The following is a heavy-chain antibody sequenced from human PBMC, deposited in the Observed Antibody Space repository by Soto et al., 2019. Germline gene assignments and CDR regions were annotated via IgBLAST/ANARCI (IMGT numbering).Heavy chain of an antibody. V-gene: IGHV4-31*03. CDR1: YGNSVNVGYY. D-gene: IGHD2-2*01. Sequence: TSTVSYGNSVNVGYYCIWINKHPGKGLEWIGYIYYSGSTYYNPSLKRRVTISVDTSKNQFSLKLSSVTAADTAVYYCARDRYCSSTSCYGGASDYYYGMDVWGQGTTVTVSS. J-gene: IGHJ6*02. CDR3: ARDRYCSSTSCYGGASDYYYGMDV. CDR2: IYYSGST.